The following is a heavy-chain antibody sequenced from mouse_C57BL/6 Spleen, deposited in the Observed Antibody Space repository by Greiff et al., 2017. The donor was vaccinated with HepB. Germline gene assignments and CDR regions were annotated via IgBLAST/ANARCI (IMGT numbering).Heavy chain of an antibody. V-gene: IGHV5-16*01. CDR2: INYDGSST. D-gene: IGHD1-1*01. J-gene: IGHJ4*01. CDR3: ARETTEDAMDY. CDR1: GFTFSDYY. Sequence: EVMLVESEGGLVQPGSSMKLSCTASGFTFSDYYMAWVRQVPEKGLEWVANINYDGSSTYYLDSLKSRFIISRDNAKNILYLQMSSLKSEDTATYYCARETTEDAMDYWGQGTSVTVSS.